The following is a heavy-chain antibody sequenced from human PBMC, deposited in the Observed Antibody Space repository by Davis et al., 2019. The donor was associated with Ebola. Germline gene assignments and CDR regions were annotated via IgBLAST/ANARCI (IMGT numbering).Heavy chain of an antibody. D-gene: IGHD2-8*02. J-gene: IGHJ3*01. CDR3: AKGTGHVWFDV. CDR1: GFAFSNYV. CDR2: LGLSADT. Sequence: AASLSLSCAASGFAFSNYVMSWVRRAPGKGLEWVSTLGLSADTYYADSVKSRFTISRDNSKNTLHLQMNSLSVEDPAIYYFAKGTGHVWFDVWGQGTMVTVAS. V-gene: IGHV3-23*01.